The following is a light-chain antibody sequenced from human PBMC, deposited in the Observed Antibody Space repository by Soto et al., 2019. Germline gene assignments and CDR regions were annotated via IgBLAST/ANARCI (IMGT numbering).Light chain of an antibody. CDR1: QSISNY. CDR2: KAS. J-gene: IGKJ4*01. Sequence: DIQMTQSPSTLSASVGDRVTITCRASQSISNYLAWYQQKPGKAPKYLIYKASNLQSGVPSRFSGSGSGTEFTLTISSLQPDDFAPYYCQQYDTYPLAFGGGTRVDIK. CDR3: QQYDTYPLA. V-gene: IGKV1-5*03.